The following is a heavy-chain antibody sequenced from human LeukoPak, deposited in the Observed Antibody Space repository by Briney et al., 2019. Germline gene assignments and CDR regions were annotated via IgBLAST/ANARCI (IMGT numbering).Heavy chain of an antibody. CDR1: GFTFSSYW. CDR3: ARDGGGIAVAPNWFDP. Sequence: GGSLRLSCAASGFTFSSYWMSWVRQAPGKWLEWVANIKQDGSEKYYVDSVKGRFTISRDNAKNSLYLQMNSLRAEDTAVYYCARDGGGIAVAPNWFDPWGQGTLVTVSS. CDR2: IKQDGSEK. D-gene: IGHD6-19*01. J-gene: IGHJ5*02. V-gene: IGHV3-7*01.